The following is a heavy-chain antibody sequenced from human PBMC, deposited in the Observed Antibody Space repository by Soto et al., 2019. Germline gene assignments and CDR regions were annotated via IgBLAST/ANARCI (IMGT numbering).Heavy chain of an antibody. Sequence: GGSLRLSCAASGFTFSSYAMSWVRQAPGKGLEWVSAISGSGGSTYYADSVKGRFTISRDNSKNTLYLQMNSLRAEDTAVYYCALQRGELLSWYFAYWGQGTLVTVSS. D-gene: IGHD1-1*01. V-gene: IGHV3-23*01. CDR1: GFTFSSYA. CDR2: ISGSGGST. J-gene: IGHJ4*02. CDR3: ALQRGELLSWYFAY.